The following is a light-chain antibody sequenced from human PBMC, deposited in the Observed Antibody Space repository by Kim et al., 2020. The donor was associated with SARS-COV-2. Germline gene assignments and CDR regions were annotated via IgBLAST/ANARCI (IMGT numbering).Light chain of an antibody. J-gene: IGKJ1*01. V-gene: IGKV2-28*01. Sequence: PASISCRSSQSLLDSTGYDYLDWYLQKPGQSPQLLIYLGSNRASGVPDRFSGRGSRTEFTLKISRVEAEDVGVYYCMQTLQTPLTFGQGTKVDIK. CDR1: QSLLDSTGYDY. CDR3: MQTLQTPLT. CDR2: LGS.